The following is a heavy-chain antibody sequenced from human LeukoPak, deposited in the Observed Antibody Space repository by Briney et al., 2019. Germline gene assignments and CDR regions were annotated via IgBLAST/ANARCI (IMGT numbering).Heavy chain of an antibody. J-gene: IGHJ6*02. V-gene: IGHV3-23*01. CDR3: AKAHNYGGVYGMDV. CDR1: GFTFRSFA. CDR2: ISGSGATT. D-gene: IGHD4-23*01. Sequence: QPGRSLRLSCAASGFTFRSFAMNWVRQAPGKGLEWVSTISGSGATTFYADSVKGRFTISRDSSKNTVFLQMNSLRAEDTAVYYCAKAHNYGGVYGMDVWGQGTTVTVSS.